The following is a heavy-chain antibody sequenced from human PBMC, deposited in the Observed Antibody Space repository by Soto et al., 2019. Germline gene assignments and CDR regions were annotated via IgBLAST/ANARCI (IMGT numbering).Heavy chain of an antibody. V-gene: IGHV1-46*01. CDR1: RYSFTNNN. D-gene: IGHD5-12*01. Sequence: GASAKLSCKASRYSFTNNNLHSVRQAPGQGLEWMAIIYASGGRTTYAQSFQGRVTVTRDTSTSTVYLELNSLRSDDTAVYYCFRGGYDDYGKEGRYWGQGTLVTAPQ. J-gene: IGHJ4*02. CDR2: IYASGGRT. CDR3: FRGGYDDYGKEGRY.